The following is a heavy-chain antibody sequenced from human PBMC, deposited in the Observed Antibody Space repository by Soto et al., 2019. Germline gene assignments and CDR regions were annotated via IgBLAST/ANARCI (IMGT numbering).Heavy chain of an antibody. CDR1: GFTFSSYA. D-gene: IGHD3-22*01. V-gene: IGHV3-23*01. J-gene: IGHJ5*02. CDR2: ISGSGGST. Sequence: LRLSCAASGFTFSSYAMSWVRQAPGKGLEWVSAISGSGGSTYYADSVKGRLTISRDNSKNTLYLQMNSLRAEDTAVYYCAKNEVLAYYYDSSGYWVWFDPWGQGTLVTVSS. CDR3: AKNEVLAYYYDSSGYWVWFDP.